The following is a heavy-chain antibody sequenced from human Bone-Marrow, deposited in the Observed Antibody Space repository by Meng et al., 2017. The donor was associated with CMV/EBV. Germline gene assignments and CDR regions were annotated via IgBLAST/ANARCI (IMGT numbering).Heavy chain of an antibody. CDR1: GGTFSSYA. Sequence: SVKVSCKASGGTFSSYAISWVRQAPGQGLEWMGGIIPILGIANYAQKFQGRVTITADKSTSTAYMELSSLRSEDTAVYYCARGRCSSTSCYLYYYYGMDVCGQGTTVTVSS. J-gene: IGHJ6*02. V-gene: IGHV1-69*10. CDR2: IIPILGIA. CDR3: ARGRCSSTSCYLYYYYGMDV. D-gene: IGHD2-2*01.